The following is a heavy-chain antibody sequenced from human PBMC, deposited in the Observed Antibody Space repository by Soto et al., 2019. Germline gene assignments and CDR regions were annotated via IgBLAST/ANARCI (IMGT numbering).Heavy chain of an antibody. CDR2: IYYSGST. V-gene: IGHV4-30-4*01. CDR3: ARDNQGDVTVTTTNSALYYYYGMDV. J-gene: IGHJ6*02. CDR1: GGSISSGDYY. D-gene: IGHD4-17*01. Sequence: PSETLSLTCSVSGGSISSGDYYWSWIRQPPGKGLEWIGYIYYSGSTYYNPSLKSRVTISVDTSKNQFSLKLSSVTAADTAVYYCARDNQGDVTVTTTNSALYYYYGMDVWGQGTTVTVSS.